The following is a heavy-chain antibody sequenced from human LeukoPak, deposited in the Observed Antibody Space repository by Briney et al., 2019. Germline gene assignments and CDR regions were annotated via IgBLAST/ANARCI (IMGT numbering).Heavy chain of an antibody. CDR1: GFTFSSYA. Sequence: PGGSLRLSCSASGFTFSSYAMHWVRQAPGKGLEYVSAISSNGGSTYYADSVKGRFTISRDNSKNTLYLQMSSLRAEDTAVYYCVKKSGSGRGAFDYWGQGTLVTVSS. CDR2: ISSNGGST. D-gene: IGHD3-10*01. J-gene: IGHJ4*02. V-gene: IGHV3-64D*06. CDR3: VKKSGSGRGAFDY.